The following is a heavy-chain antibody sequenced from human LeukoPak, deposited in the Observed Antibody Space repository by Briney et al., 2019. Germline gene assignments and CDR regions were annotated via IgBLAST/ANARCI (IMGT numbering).Heavy chain of an antibody. CDR1: GGSFSGYY. CDR3: ASSTYRKYYYYYGMDV. CDR2: INHSGST. J-gene: IGHJ6*02. V-gene: IGHV4-34*01. D-gene: IGHD4-11*01. Sequence: SETLSLTCAVYGGSFSGYYWSWTRQPPGKGLEWIGEINHSGSTNYNPSLKSRVTISVDTSKNQFSLKLSSVTAADTAVYYCASSTYRKYYYYYGMDVWGQGTTVTVSS.